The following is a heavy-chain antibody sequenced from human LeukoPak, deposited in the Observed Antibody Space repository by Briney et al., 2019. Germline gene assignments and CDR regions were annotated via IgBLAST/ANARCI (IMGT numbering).Heavy chain of an antibody. CDR2: MNPNSGNT. Sequence: ASVKVSCKASGYTFTSYDNNWVRQATGQGLEWMGWMNPNSGNTGYAQKFQGRVTITRNTSISTAYMELSSLRSEDTAVYYCARAVRGITGTAGYYYYYMDVWGKGTTVTVSS. CDR1: GYTFTSYD. CDR3: ARAVRGITGTAGYYYYYMDV. D-gene: IGHD1-20*01. V-gene: IGHV1-8*03. J-gene: IGHJ6*03.